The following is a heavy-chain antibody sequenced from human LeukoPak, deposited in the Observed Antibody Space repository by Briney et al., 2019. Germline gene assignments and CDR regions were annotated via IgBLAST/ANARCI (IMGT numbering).Heavy chain of an antibody. D-gene: IGHD5-12*01. Sequence: HPGGSLRLSCVASGFSFRNYEMSWVRQAPGRGLQWLSYINDNGGTKYYADSVKGRFTISRDNAKNSLYLQMNNLRVEDTGIYYCTRDVVRLFRYFDSWGHGTLVTVSS. CDR1: GFSFRNYE. CDR2: INDNGGTK. V-gene: IGHV3-48*03. CDR3: TRDVVRLFRYFDS. J-gene: IGHJ4*01.